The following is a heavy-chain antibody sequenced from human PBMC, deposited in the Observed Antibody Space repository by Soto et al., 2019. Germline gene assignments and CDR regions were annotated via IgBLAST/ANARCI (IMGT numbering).Heavy chain of an antibody. J-gene: IGHJ3*02. Sequence: GGSLRLSCAASGITFSNHALRWVRQAPGKGLEWVGRIKSKTNGGTTDYAAPVKGRFTISRDDSKNTLYLQMNSLKTEDTAVYYCTTDYDILTIRWNAFEIWGQGTMVTVSS. V-gene: IGHV3-15*01. CDR2: IKSKTNGGTT. D-gene: IGHD3-9*01. CDR1: GITFSNHA. CDR3: TTDYDILTIRWNAFEI.